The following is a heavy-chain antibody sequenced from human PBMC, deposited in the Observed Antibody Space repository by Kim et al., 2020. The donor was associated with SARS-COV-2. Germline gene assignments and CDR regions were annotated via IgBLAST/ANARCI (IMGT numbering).Heavy chain of an antibody. V-gene: IGHV4-59*01. Sequence: SETLSLTCTVSGGSISSYYWSWIRQPPGKGLEWIGYIYYSGSTNYNPSLKSRVTISVDTSKNQFSLKLSSVTAADTAVYYFARGRSTVLRYFDWNYGMDV. CDR2: IYYSGST. J-gene: IGHJ6*01. CDR1: GGSISSYY. CDR3: ARGRSTVLRYFDWNYGMDV. D-gene: IGHD3-9*01.